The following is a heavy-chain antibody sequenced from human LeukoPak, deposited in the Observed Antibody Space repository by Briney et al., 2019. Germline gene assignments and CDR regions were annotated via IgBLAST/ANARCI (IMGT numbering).Heavy chain of an antibody. CDR3: ARDKYYYDSSGSIRFDY. CDR1: GGSISSSSYY. V-gene: IGHV4-39*07. CDR2: INYSGST. D-gene: IGHD3-22*01. J-gene: IGHJ4*02. Sequence: SETLSLTCTVSGGSISSSSYYWGWIRQPPGKGLEWIGSINYSGSTYYNPSLKSRVTMSVDTSKNQFSLKLSSVTAADTAVYYCARDKYYYDSSGSIRFDYWGQGTLVTASS.